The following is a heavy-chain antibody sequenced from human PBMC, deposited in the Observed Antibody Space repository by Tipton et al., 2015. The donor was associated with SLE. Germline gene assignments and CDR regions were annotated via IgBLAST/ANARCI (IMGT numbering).Heavy chain of an antibody. J-gene: IGHJ1*01. D-gene: IGHD6-13*01. Sequence: TLSLTCTVSGGSISSGSYYWSWIRQPAGKGLEWIGHIYTTGNTNYNPSLKSRVTISVDTSKNHFSLKLTSVTAADTAVYYCGRGRYGSSRYFQHWCQGTLVTVSS. CDR2: IYTTGNT. CDR3: GRGRYGSSRYFQH. CDR1: GGSISSGSYY. V-gene: IGHV4-61*09.